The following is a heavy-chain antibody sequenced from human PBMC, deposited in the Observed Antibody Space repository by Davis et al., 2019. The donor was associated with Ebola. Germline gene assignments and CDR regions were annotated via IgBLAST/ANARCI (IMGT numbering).Heavy chain of an antibody. CDR1: GFTFSSYA. J-gene: IGHJ4*02. D-gene: IGHD4-17*01. Sequence: GESLKISCAASGFTFSSYAMHWVRQAPGKGLEWVAVISYDGSNKYYADSVKGRFTISRDNSKNTLYLQMNSLRAEDTAVYYCARDYGDYESLYYWGQGTLVTVSS. CDR3: ARDYGDYESLYY. V-gene: IGHV3-30-3*01. CDR2: ISYDGSNK.